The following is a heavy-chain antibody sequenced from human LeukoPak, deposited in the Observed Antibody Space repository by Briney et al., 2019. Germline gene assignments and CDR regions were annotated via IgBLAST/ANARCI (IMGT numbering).Heavy chain of an antibody. V-gene: IGHV3-48*03. CDR3: AKDHYPLWFGSSRINN. D-gene: IGHD3-10*01. CDR1: GFTFSSYE. CDR2: ISSSGSTI. Sequence: GGSLRLSCAASGFTFSSYEMNWVRQAPGKGLEWVSYISSSGSTIYYADSVKGRSTISRDNAKNSLYLQMNSLRAEDTALYYCAKDHYPLWFGSSRINNWGQGTLVTVSS. J-gene: IGHJ4*02.